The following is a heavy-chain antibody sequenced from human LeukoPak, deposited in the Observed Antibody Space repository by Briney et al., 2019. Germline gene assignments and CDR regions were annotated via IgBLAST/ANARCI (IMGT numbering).Heavy chain of an antibody. J-gene: IGHJ4*02. CDR2: ISNDGSWT. CDR1: RYSLNIFW. Sequence: GGSLRLSCVVSRYSLNIFWIDWVRQVPGKGLVWVSGISNDGSWTGYADSVQGRFIISRDTAQNTVYLQMNSLRVDDTAVYFCARGNWGPDYWGQGTLVTVSS. V-gene: IGHV3-74*01. D-gene: IGHD7-27*01. CDR3: ARGNWGPDY.